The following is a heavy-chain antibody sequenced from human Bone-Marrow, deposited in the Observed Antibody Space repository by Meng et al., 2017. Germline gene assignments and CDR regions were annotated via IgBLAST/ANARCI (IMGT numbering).Heavy chain of an antibody. CDR2: ISSSSSYI. CDR1: EFTFSSYS. V-gene: IGHV3-21*01. Sequence: GASLKISCAAPEFTFSSYSMNWVRQAPGKGLEWVSSISSSSSYIYYADSVKGRFTISRDNAKNSLYLQMNSLRAEDTAVYYCARGGATHDPVDYWGQGTLVTVSS. J-gene: IGHJ4*02. CDR3: ARGGATHDPVDY. D-gene: IGHD1-26*01.